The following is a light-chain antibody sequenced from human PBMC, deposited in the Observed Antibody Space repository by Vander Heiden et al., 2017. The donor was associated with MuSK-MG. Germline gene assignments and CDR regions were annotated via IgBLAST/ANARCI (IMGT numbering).Light chain of an antibody. CDR2: QDN. Sequence: SYDLTQTPSVSVSPGQTASITCSGHNLDDQYVSWYQGKPGQSPVLVIYQDNKRPSGIPERFSGSNSGNTATLTISGTQAMDEADYYCQAWDSSTAVFGTGTRVTVL. J-gene: IGLJ1*01. CDR3: QAWDSSTAV. V-gene: IGLV3-1*01. CDR1: NLDDQY.